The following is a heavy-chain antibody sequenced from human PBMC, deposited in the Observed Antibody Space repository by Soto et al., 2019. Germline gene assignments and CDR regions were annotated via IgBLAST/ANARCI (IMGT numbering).Heavy chain of an antibody. Sequence: PQTLSLTRAVSGSSIRSSKCVCWIWQAPGKGLEWIGYIYYSGTTYYNPSLKSRVTMSVDTSKNQFSLMPTFVTAVDTAVYYCARREIQGPIDYWGQGTLVT. V-gene: IGHV4-28*01. CDR1: GSSIRSSKC. J-gene: IGHJ4*02. D-gene: IGHD1-26*01. CDR2: IYYSGTT. CDR3: ARREIQGPIDY.